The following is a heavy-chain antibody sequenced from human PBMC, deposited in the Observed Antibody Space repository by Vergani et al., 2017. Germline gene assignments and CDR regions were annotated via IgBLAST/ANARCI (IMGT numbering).Heavy chain of an antibody. V-gene: IGHV4-4*07. CDR1: GGSISSYY. CDR2: IYTSGST. J-gene: IGHJ4*02. CDR3: ARDKDYDFWSGYVYXFDY. Sequence: QVQLQESGPGLVKPSETLSLTCTVSGGSISSYYWSWIRQPAGQGLEWIGRIYTSGSTNYNPSRKSRVTMSVDTSKNQFSLKLSSGTAADTAVYYCARDKDYDFWSGYVYXFDYWGQGTLVTVSS. D-gene: IGHD3-3*01.